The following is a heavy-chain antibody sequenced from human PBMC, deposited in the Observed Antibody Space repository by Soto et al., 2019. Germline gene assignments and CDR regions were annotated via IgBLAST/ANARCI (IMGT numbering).Heavy chain of an antibody. J-gene: IGHJ4*02. CDR1: GGSISGYY. V-gene: IGHV4-59*08. CDR3: ARYPRLDY. Sequence: PSETLSLTCTVSGGSISGYYWSWIRQPPGKRLEWIGYIYYTGSTNYNPSHRSQVTISKDTSKNQFSLKLSSVTAADTAVYYCARYPRLDYWGQGTLVTVSS. CDR2: IYYTGST.